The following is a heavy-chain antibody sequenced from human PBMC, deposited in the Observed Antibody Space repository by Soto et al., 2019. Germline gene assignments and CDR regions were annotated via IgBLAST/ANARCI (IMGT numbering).Heavy chain of an antibody. D-gene: IGHD1-7*01. CDR1: GFTFSSYA. J-gene: IGHJ4*02. Sequence: GGSLRLSCAASGFTFSSYAMSWVRQAPGKGREWVSAISGSGGSTYYADSVKGRFTISRDNSKNTVYLQMNSRRADDTAVYYCAKDTNYRTKIGRGDRGYWRQGTLVTVSS. V-gene: IGHV3-23*01. CDR2: ISGSGGST. CDR3: AKDTNYRTKIGRGDRGY.